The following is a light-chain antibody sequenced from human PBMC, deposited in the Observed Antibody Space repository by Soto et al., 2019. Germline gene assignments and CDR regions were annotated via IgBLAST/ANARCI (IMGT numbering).Light chain of an antibody. J-gene: IGKJ1*01. CDR1: QSVSTN. V-gene: IGKV3-15*01. CDR2: GAS. Sequence: EIVMTQSPATLSVSPCASATLSCSAIQSVSTNLAWYQQKPGQVPRVLIYGASTRATEIPARFSGSGSGTEFTLTISSLQSEDFAVYYCQQYNNWPPTWTFGQGTKVDIK. CDR3: QQYNNWPPTWT.